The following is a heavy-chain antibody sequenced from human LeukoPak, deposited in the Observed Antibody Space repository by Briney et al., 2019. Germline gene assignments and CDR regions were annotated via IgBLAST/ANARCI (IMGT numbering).Heavy chain of an antibody. CDR2: LSSSSSYI. V-gene: IGHV3-21*01. CDR1: GFTFSSYS. J-gene: IGHJ4*02. CDR3: ARDAYLMYYYDSIAQSDY. Sequence: GGSLRLSCAASGFTFSSYSMNWVRQAPGKGLEWVSSLSSSSSYIDYADSVKGRFTISRDNAKNSLYLQMNSLRAEDTAVYYCARDAYLMYYYDSIAQSDYWGQGTLVTVSS. D-gene: IGHD3-22*01.